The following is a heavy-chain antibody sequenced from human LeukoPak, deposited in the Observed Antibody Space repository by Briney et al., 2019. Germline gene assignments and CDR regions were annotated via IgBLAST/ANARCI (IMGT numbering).Heavy chain of an antibody. V-gene: IGHV5-51*01. CDR1: GYSFTSYW. D-gene: IGHD6-19*01. CDR2: IYPDDSDT. Sequence: GESLKISCKGSGYSFTSYWIAWVRQMPGKGLEWMGIIYPDDSDTSYSPSFQGQVTITADKSISTAYLQWSSLKASDNAMYYCARQRRSSGWPNDYWGQGTLVTVSS. CDR3: ARQRRSSGWPNDY. J-gene: IGHJ4*02.